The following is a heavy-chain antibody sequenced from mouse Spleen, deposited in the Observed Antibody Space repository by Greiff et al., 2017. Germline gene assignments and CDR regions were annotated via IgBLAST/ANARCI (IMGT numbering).Heavy chain of an antibody. CDR3: ARQKGDYYFDY. J-gene: IGHJ2*01. CDR2: ISSGGSYT. CDR1: GFTFSSYG. Sequence: EVQLVESGGDLVKPGGSLKLSCAASGFTFSSYGMSWVRQTPDKRLEWVATISSGGSYTYYPDSVKGRFTISRDNAKNTLYLQMSSLKSEDTAMYYCARQKGDYYFDYWGQGTTLTVSS. V-gene: IGHV5-6*01.